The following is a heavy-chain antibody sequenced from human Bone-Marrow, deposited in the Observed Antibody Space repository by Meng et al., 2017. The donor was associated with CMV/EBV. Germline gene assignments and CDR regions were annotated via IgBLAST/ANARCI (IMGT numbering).Heavy chain of an antibody. CDR2: INPNSGGT. CDR1: GYTFTGYY. J-gene: IGHJ5*02. D-gene: IGHD3-10*01. Sequence: ASVKVSCKASGYTFTGYYMHWVRQAPGQGLEWMGWINPNSGGTNYAQKLQGRVTMTTDTSTSTAYMELRSLRSDDTAVYYCARELLWFGEGLDPWGQGTLVTVSS. V-gene: IGHV1-2*02. CDR3: ARELLWFGEGLDP.